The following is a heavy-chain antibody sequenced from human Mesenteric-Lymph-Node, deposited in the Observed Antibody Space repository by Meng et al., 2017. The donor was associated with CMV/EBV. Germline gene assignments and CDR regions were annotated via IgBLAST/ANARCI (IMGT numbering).Heavy chain of an antibody. CDR2: INHSGST. J-gene: IGHJ4*02. V-gene: IGHV4-34*01. Sequence: SFCGYYRSWIRQSPGTGLEWIGEINHSGSTNYNPSLKSRVTISVDTSKNQFSLKLSSVTAADTAVYYCARELGYCSGGSCYGGTFEYWGQGTLVTVSS. D-gene: IGHD2-15*01. CDR1: SFCGYY. CDR3: ARELGYCSGGSCYGGTFEY.